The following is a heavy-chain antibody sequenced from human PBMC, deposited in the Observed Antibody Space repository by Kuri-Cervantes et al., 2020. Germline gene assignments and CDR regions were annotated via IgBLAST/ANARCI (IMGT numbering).Heavy chain of an antibody. D-gene: IGHD5-12*01. J-gene: IGHJ4*01. CDR2: ISWNSGSI. V-gene: IGHV3-9*01. CDR3: AKVARSGYDYRGYFDY. CDR1: GFTFNDYA. Sequence: SLKISCAASGFTFNDYAMHWVRQTPGKGLEWVSGISWNSGSIGYADSVKGRFSISRDNAKNSLHLQMNSLRAEDTALYYCAKVARSGYDYRGYFDYWGQGTLVTVSS.